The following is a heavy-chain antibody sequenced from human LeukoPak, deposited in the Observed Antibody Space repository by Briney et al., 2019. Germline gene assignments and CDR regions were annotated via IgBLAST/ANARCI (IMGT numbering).Heavy chain of an antibody. D-gene: IGHD1-1*01. CDR1: GFTFSSYA. CDR3: ARDKVRGTGRSFDY. V-gene: IGHV3-30*04. Sequence: GGSLRLSCAASGFTFSSYAMHWVRQAPGKGLEWVAVISYGGSNKYYADSVKGRFTISRDNSKNTLYLQMNSLRAEDTAVYYCARDKVRGTGRSFDYWGQGTLVTVSS. CDR2: ISYGGSNK. J-gene: IGHJ4*02.